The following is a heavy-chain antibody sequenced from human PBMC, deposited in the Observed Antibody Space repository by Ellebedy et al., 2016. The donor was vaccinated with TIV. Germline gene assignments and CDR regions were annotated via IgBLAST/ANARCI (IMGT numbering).Heavy chain of an antibody. V-gene: IGHV4-59*08. Sequence: MPSETLSLTCTVSGASIRSNYWSRIRQSPAKGLEWIGYIYYRGSTSYNPSLTSRVTISIDTSKSQFSLRLTSATAADTAVYCCARRRDAYNYYFDSWGQGTLVTVSS. CDR3: ARRRDAYNYYFDS. D-gene: IGHD5-24*01. J-gene: IGHJ4*02. CDR1: GASIRSNY. CDR2: IYYRGST.